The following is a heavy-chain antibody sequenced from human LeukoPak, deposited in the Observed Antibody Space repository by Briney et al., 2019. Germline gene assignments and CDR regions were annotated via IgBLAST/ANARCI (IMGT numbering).Heavy chain of an antibody. CDR2: IYHSGST. V-gene: IGHV4-38-2*02. CDR3: ARFGWELSEYYFDY. D-gene: IGHD1-26*01. J-gene: IGHJ4*02. CDR1: GYSISSGYY. Sequence: SETLSLTCTVSGYSISSGYYWGWIRQPPGKGLEWIGSIYHSGSTYYNPPLKSRVTISVDTSKNQFSLKLSSVTAADTAVYYCARFGWELSEYYFDYWGQGTLVTVSS.